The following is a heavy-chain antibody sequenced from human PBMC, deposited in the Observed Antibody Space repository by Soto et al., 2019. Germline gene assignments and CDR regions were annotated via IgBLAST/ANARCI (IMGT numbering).Heavy chain of an antibody. J-gene: IGHJ5*01. V-gene: IGHV3-48*02. CDR3: ARDRCYDGTCYSASDS. D-gene: IGHD2-15*01. CDR1: GCSFSTYN. CDR2: ISTTSFTI. Sequence: GSLLLTGKAPGCSFSTYNMDWVRQAPGKGPEWIAYISTTSFTIYYADSVKGRFTISRDNDRNSLYLEMNSLRDEDTAVYYCARDRCYDGTCYSASDSWGQGTLVTVS.